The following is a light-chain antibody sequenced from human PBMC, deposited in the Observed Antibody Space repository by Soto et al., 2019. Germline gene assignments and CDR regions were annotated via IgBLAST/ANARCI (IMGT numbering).Light chain of an antibody. Sequence: TQPASGTGAPVHAISISSTENRSDVGGYKHVSWYQQHPGKVPRLIIFDVSSRPSGVSHRFSGSKSGDTASLTISGFQAEDEADYYCRSCTSDNLYVFGTGTKVTVL. CDR1: RSDVGGYKH. V-gene: IGLV2-14*03. CDR3: RSCTSDNLYV. CDR2: DVS. J-gene: IGLJ1*01.